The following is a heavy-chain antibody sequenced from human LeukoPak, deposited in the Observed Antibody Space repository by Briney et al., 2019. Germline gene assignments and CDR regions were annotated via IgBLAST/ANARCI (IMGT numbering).Heavy chain of an antibody. J-gene: IGHJ3*02. CDR3: TRDKYSSGWFDAFDI. CDR2: IRSKAYGGTT. Sequence: PGRSLRLSCTASGFTFGDYAMSWFRQAPGKGLEWVGFIRSKAYGGTTEYAASVKGRFTISRDDSKSIAYLQMNSLKTEDTAVYYCTRDKYSSGWFDAFDIWGQGTMATVSS. CDR1: GFTFGDYA. V-gene: IGHV3-49*03. D-gene: IGHD6-19*01.